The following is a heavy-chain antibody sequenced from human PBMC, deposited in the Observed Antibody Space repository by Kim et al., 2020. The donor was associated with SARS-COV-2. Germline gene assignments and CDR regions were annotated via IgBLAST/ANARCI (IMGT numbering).Heavy chain of an antibody. J-gene: IGHJ4*02. CDR3: ALFYGSGTYRNSYYFDS. Sequence: GGSLRLSCAASGFTFCNYWMHWVRQVPGKGLVWVSRINSDGSSTSYTDSVKGRFTISRDNTKNTMFLQMNRLRAEDTAVYYCALFYGSGTYRNSYYFDSWAQAALVTDS. CDR2: INSDGSST. D-gene: IGHD3-10*01. V-gene: IGHV3-74*01. CDR1: GFTFCNYW.